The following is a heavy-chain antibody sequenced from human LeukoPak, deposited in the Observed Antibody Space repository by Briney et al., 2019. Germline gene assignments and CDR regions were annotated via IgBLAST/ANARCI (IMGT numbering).Heavy chain of an antibody. V-gene: IGHV4-34*01. J-gene: IGHJ4*02. Sequence: GSLRLSCAASGFTFSSYWMTWVRQPPGKGLEWIGEINHSGSTNYNPSLKSRVTISVDTSKNQFSLKLSSVTAADTAVYYCARGREAAAAWGGFDYWGQGTLVPVSS. D-gene: IGHD6-13*01. CDR3: ARGREAAAAWGGFDY. CDR1: GFTFSSYW. CDR2: INHSGST.